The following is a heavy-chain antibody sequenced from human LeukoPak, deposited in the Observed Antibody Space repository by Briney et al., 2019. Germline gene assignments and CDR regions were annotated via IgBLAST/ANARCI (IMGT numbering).Heavy chain of an antibody. CDR2: ISAYNGNT. D-gene: IGHD3-22*01. CDR1: GYTFTSYG. CDR3: ARGSYDSSGYYGYYYGMDV. Sequence: ASVKVSCKASGYTFTSYGISWVRQAPGQGLEWMGWISAYNGNTSYAQKLQGRVTMTTDTSTSTAYMELRSLRSDDTAVYYCARGSYDSSGYYGYYYGMDVWGQGTTVTVSS. J-gene: IGHJ6*02. V-gene: IGHV1-18*01.